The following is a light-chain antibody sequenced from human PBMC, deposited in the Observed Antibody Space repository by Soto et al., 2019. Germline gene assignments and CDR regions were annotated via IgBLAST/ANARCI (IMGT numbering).Light chain of an antibody. CDR2: DAS. J-gene: IGKJ2*01. V-gene: IGKV1-33*01. Sequence: DFQMTQSPSSLSASVGDRVIITCQASQDISNYLNWYQQKPGKAPELLIYDASNLETGVPSRFSGSGSGTDFTFTISSLQPDDFATYYCQQFVNLPYTFGQGTKLDIK. CDR3: QQFVNLPYT. CDR1: QDISNY.